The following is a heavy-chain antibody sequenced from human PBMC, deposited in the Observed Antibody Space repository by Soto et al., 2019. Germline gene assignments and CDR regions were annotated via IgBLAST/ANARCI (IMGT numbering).Heavy chain of an antibody. Sequence: QVQLVDSGGGVVQPGRSLRLSCAASGFPFSTFAIHWVRQAPGKGLEWVAAISANGYKQFYGHSVKGRFIISRDNSWNTVDLQMHSVRVEDTALYYCVRDTADDCRSDTCYVPLQHWGQGTLVTVSS. D-gene: IGHD2-2*01. V-gene: IGHV3-30*04. CDR1: GFPFSTFA. CDR2: ISANGYKQ. J-gene: IGHJ1*01. CDR3: VRDTADDCRSDTCYVPLQH.